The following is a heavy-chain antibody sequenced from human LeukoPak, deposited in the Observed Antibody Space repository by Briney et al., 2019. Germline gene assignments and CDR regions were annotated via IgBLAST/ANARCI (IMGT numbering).Heavy chain of an antibody. CDR3: ARGIGYDYVWGSYRPLYFDY. J-gene: IGHJ4*02. V-gene: IGHV4-34*01. D-gene: IGHD3-16*02. CDR2: INHSGST. Sequence: PSETLFLTCAVYGGSFRGYYWSWIRQPPGKGLEWIGEINHSGSTNYNPSLKSRVTISVDTSKNQFSLKLSSVTAADTAVYYCARGIGYDYVWGSYRPLYFDYWGQGTLVTVSS. CDR1: GGSFRGYY.